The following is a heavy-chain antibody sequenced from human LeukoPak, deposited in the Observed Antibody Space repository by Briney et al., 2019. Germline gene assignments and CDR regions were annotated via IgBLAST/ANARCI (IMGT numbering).Heavy chain of an antibody. CDR1: GFTFSNYD. J-gene: IGHJ3*01. D-gene: IGHD5-24*01. Sequence: GGSLRLSCSASGFTFSNYDMHWVRQEKGKGLEWVSSIGTGGHTYYAPSVKGRFIISRENAKNSLYLQMNSLRAGDTAIYYCTRGGLEAPCDVWGQGTMVAVSS. V-gene: IGHV3-13*01. CDR2: IGTGGHT. CDR3: TRGGLEAPCDV.